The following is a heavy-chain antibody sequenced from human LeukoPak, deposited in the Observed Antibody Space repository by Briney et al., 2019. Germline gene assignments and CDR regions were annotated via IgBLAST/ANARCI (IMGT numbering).Heavy chain of an antibody. V-gene: IGHV4-39*01. Sequence: SETLSLTCTVSGGSISSSSYYWGWIRQPPGKGLEWIGEINHSGSTNYNPSLKSRVTISVDTSKNQFSLKLSSVTAADTAVYYCARHRRAAAVLDYWGQGTLVTVSS. CDR3: ARHRRAAAVLDY. D-gene: IGHD6-13*01. CDR2: INHSGST. J-gene: IGHJ4*02. CDR1: GGSISSSSYY.